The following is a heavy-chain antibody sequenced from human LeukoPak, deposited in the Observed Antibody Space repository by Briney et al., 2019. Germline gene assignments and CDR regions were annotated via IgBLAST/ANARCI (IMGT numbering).Heavy chain of an antibody. D-gene: IGHD2-15*01. Sequence: PGGSLRLSCAASGFTFSSYAMSWVRQAPGKGLEWVSGISGSDGSTYYADSVKGRFTISRDYSKNTLYVQTNSLRAEDTAVYYCAKARGFCSGGSCYNPFDPWGQGTLVTVSS. J-gene: IGHJ5*02. CDR3: AKARGFCSGGSCYNPFDP. CDR1: GFTFSSYA. V-gene: IGHV3-23*01. CDR2: ISGSDGST.